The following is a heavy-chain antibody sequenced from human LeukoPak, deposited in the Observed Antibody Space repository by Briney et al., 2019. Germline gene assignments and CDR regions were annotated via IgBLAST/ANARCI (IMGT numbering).Heavy chain of an antibody. CDR3: AKVPVWFGESCWFDP. CDR2: ISGSGGST. CDR1: GFTFSSYA. J-gene: IGHJ5*02. Sequence: PGGSLRLSCAASGFTFSSYAMSWVRQAPGKGLEWVSAISGSGGSTYYAASVKGRFTISRDNSKNTLYLQMNSLRAEDTAVYYCAKVPVWFGESCWFDPWGQGTLVTVSS. D-gene: IGHD3-10*01. V-gene: IGHV3-23*01.